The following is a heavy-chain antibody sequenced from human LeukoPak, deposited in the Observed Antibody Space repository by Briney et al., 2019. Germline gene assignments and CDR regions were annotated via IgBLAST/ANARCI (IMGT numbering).Heavy chain of an antibody. CDR2: IYRGGST. Sequence: GGSLRLSCAASGFTVSSNYMSWVRQAPAKGLEWVSVIYRGGSTYYADSVKGRFTISRDNSKNTLYLQMNSLRADDTAVYYCARDRRVNYYYGMDVWGQGSTVTVSS. J-gene: IGHJ6*02. CDR1: GFTVSSNY. V-gene: IGHV3-66*01. D-gene: IGHD6-6*01. CDR3: ARDRRVNYYYGMDV.